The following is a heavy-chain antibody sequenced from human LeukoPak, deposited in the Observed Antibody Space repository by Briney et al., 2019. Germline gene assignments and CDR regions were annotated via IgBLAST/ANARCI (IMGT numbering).Heavy chain of an antibody. Sequence: PGGSLRLSCAASGFTFSSYSMNWVRQAPGKGLEWVSSISSSSSYIYYADSVKGRFTISRDNAKNSLYLQMNSLRAEDTAVYYCARADPEDDAFDIWGQGTMVTVSS. CDR2: ISSSSSYI. J-gene: IGHJ3*02. CDR3: ARADPEDDAFDI. CDR1: GFTFSSYS. V-gene: IGHV3-21*01.